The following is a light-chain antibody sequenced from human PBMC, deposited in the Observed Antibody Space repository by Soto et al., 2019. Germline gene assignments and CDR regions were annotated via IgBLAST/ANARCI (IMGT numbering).Light chain of an antibody. CDR3: QQYYSTLALT. CDR2: WAS. Sequence: DIVMTQSPDSLAVSLGERATINCKSSQSLLYDSNNKNYLAWYQQKPGQPLKLLIYWASTRESGVPDRFSGSGSGTDFTLTISSLQAEDGAVYYCQQYYSTLALTFGGGTKVEIK. CDR1: QSLLYDSNNKNY. J-gene: IGKJ4*01. V-gene: IGKV4-1*01.